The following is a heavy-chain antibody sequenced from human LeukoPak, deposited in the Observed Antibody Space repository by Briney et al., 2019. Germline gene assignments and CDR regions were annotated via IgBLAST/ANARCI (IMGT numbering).Heavy chain of an antibody. V-gene: IGHV3-23*01. CDR2: ISGSGGST. CDR3: ARAAYPHHCSGSYYGY. J-gene: IGHJ4*02. CDR1: GFTFSSYA. Sequence: PGGSLRLSCAASGFTFSSYAMSWVRQAPGKGLEWVSAISGSGGSTYYADSVKGRFTISRDNSKNTLYLQMNSLSAEHTAVYYCARAAYPHHCSGSYYGYWGQGTLVTVSS. D-gene: IGHD1-26*01.